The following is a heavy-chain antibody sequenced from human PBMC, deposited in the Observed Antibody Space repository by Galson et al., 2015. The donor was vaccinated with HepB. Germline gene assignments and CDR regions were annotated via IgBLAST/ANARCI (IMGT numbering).Heavy chain of an antibody. V-gene: IGHV1-8*01. CDR1: GYTFTSYD. CDR2: MNPNSGNT. J-gene: IGHJ5*02. CDR3: ASHDPMAGWFDP. D-gene: IGHD1-1*01. Sequence: SVKVSCKASGYTFTSYDINWVRQATGQGLEWMGWMNPNSGNTGYAQKFQGRVTMTRNTSISTAYMELSSLRSEDTAVYYCASHDPMAGWFDPWGQGTLVTVSS.